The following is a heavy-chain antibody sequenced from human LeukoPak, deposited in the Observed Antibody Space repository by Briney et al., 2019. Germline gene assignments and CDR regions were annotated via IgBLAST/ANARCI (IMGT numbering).Heavy chain of an antibody. CDR1: GGSFSGYY. D-gene: IGHD2-2*01. J-gene: IGHJ3*02. CDR2: IFYNEGT. V-gene: IGHV4-59*01. Sequence: SETLSLTCAVYGGSFSGYYWSWIRQPPGKGLEWIGYIFYNEGTSYNPSLKSRVTISVDTSNNQLSLKVNSVTAADTAMYYCVKSNSRYQPWTLDIWGRGTMVTVSS. CDR3: VKSNSRYQPWTLDI.